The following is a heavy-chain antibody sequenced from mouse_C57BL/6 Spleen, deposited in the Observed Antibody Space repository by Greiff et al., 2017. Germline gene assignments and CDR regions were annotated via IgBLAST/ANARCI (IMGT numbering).Heavy chain of an antibody. CDR3: AREDYGSSWGFDV. CDR1: GYSITSGYY. V-gene: IGHV3-6*01. Sequence: EVKLVESGPGLVKPSQSLSLTCSVTGYSITSGYYWNWIRQFPGNKLEWMGYISYDGSNNYNPSLKNRISITRDTSKNQFFLKLNSVTTEDTATYYCAREDYGSSWGFDVWGTGTTVTVSS. CDR2: ISYDGSN. D-gene: IGHD1-1*01. J-gene: IGHJ1*03.